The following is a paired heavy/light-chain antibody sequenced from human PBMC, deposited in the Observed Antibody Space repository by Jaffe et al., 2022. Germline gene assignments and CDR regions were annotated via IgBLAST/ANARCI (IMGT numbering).Heavy chain of an antibody. V-gene: IGHV4-4*02. J-gene: IGHJ3*02. CDR1: GGSISSSNW. Sequence: QVQLQESGPGLVKPSGTLSLTCAVSGGSISSSNWWSWIRQPPGKGLEWIGEIYHSGSTNYNPSLKSRVTISVDKSKNQFSLKLSSVTAADTAVYYCARKGNYDSSGYYRGAPFDIWGQGTMVTVSS. CDR2: IYHSGST. D-gene: IGHD3-22*01. CDR3: ARKGNYDSSGYYRGAPFDI.
Light chain of an antibody. CDR1: QSISSW. Sequence: DIQMTQSPSTLSASVGDRVTITCRASQSISSWLAWYQQKPGKAPKLLIYKASSLESGVPSRFSGSGSGTEFTLTISSLQPDDFATYYCQQYNSSPMYTFGQGTKLEIK. CDR3: QQYNSSPMYT. CDR2: KAS. J-gene: IGKJ2*01. V-gene: IGKV1-5*03.